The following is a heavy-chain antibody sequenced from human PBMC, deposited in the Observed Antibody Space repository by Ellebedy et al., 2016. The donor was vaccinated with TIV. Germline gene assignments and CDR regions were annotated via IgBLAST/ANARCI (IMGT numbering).Heavy chain of an antibody. V-gene: IGHV4-4*02. Sequence: SETLSLTCAVSGGSISSSNWWSWVRQPPGKGLEWIGEIYHSGSTNYNPSLKSRVTISVDKSKNQFSLKLSSVTAADTAVYYCSYYDSSGYGYYFDYWGQGTLVTVSS. CDR3: SYYDSSGYGYYFDY. CDR2: IYHSGST. J-gene: IGHJ4*02. D-gene: IGHD3-22*01. CDR1: GGSISSSNW.